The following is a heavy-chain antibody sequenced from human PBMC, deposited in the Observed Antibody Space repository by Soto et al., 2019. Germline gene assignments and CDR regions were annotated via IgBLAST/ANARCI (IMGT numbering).Heavy chain of an antibody. V-gene: IGHV3-48*01. J-gene: IGHJ5*02. D-gene: IGHD6-13*01. CDR1: GFTFSSYS. CDR2: ISSSSNTI. CDR3: ARHPERIAQIGWFDP. Sequence: GGSLRLSCAASGFTFSSYSMNWVRQAPGKGLEWVSYISSSSNTIYYADSVKGRFTISRDNAKNSLYLQMNSLRAEDTAVYYCARHPERIAQIGWFDPWGQGTLVTVSS.